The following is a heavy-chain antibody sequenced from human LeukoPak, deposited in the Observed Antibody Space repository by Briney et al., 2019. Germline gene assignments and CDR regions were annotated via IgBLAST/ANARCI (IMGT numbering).Heavy chain of an antibody. CDR1: GGSISSSSYY. J-gene: IGHJ4*02. CDR3: ARQIAAAEPFFDY. D-gene: IGHD6-13*01. Sequence: PSETLSLTCTVSGGSISSSSYYWGWLRQPPGKGLEWIGSIYYSGSTYYNPSLKSRITISVDTSKNQFSLKLSSVTAADTAVYYCARQIAAAEPFFDYWGQGTLVTVSS. CDR2: IYYSGST. V-gene: IGHV4-39*01.